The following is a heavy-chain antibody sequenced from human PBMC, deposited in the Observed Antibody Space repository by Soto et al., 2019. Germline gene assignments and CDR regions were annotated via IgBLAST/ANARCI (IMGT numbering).Heavy chain of an antibody. CDR2: IWYDGSNK. CDR3: ARDERRGQLVTFFLDY. J-gene: IGHJ4*02. D-gene: IGHD6-13*01. CDR1: GFTFSSYG. V-gene: IGHV3-33*01. Sequence: GGSLRLSCAASGFTFSSYGMHWVRQAPGKGLEWVAVIWYDGSNKYYADSVKGRFTISRDNSKNTLYLQMNSLRAEDTAVYYCARDERRGQLVTFFLDYWGQGTLVTVSS.